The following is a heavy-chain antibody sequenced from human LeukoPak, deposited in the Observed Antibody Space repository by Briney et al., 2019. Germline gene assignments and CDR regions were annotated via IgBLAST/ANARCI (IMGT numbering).Heavy chain of an antibody. CDR3: ARVIRYYYDSSGYDAFDI. CDR2: IYYSGST. Sequence: KASETLSLTCTVSGRSISSYYWSWIRQPPGKGLEWIGYIYYSGSTNYNPSLKSRVTISVDTSKNQFSLKLSSVTAADTAVYFCARVIRYYYDSSGYDAFDIWGQGTMVTVSS. V-gene: IGHV4-59*01. J-gene: IGHJ3*02. D-gene: IGHD3-22*01. CDR1: GRSISSYY.